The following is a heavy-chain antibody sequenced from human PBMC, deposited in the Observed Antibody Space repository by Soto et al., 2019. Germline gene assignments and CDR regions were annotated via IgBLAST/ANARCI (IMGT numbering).Heavy chain of an antibody. CDR1: GYTLSELS. Sequence: QVQLVQSGAEVKKPGASVKVSCKVSGYTLSELSMHWVRQAPGKGLEWMGGFDPEDGETLYAQKFQGRVSTTWGPSADTVYMALTSLRSEDTAVYYCATPLSSTGRYSVRFSATALSKGAFDIRGQGTMITVTS. CDR3: ATPLSSTGRYSVRFSATALSKGAFDI. D-gene: IGHD2-2*01. V-gene: IGHV1-24*01. J-gene: IGHJ3*02. CDR2: FDPEDGET.